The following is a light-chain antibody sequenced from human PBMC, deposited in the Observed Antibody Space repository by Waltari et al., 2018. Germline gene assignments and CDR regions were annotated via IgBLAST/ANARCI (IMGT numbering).Light chain of an antibody. CDR2: LGS. CDR3: MQALQTPFT. J-gene: IGKJ3*01. V-gene: IGKV2-28*01. CDR1: QSLLHSNGYNY. Sequence: DIVMTQSPLSLPVTPGEPASISCRSSQSLLHSNGYNYLDWYLQKPGQSPQLLIYLGSNRGAGVADRFSGSGSGTDFTLKISRVEAEDVGVYYCMQALQTPFTFGPGTKVDIK.